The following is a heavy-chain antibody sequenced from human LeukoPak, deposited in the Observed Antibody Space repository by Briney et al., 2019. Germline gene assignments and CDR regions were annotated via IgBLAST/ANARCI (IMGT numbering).Heavy chain of an antibody. V-gene: IGHV4-39*01. Sequence: PSETLSLTCTVSGGSIRSSYYYWGWIRQPPGKGLEWIGSIYDSGSTYYNPSLKSRVTISVDTSKNQFSLKLNSVTAADTAVYYCARRYGPWGQGTLVTVSS. CDR1: GGSIRSSYYY. D-gene: IGHD3-16*01. J-gene: IGHJ5*02. CDR3: ARRYGP. CDR2: IYDSGST.